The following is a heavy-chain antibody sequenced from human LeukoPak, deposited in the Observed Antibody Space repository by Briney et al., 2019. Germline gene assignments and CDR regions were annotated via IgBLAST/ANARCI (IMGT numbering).Heavy chain of an antibody. CDR3: AKDSSTQPHDYSNYGEWWD. CDR2: ISSSSRYT. V-gene: IGHV3-21*04. Sequence: KPGGSLRLSCTASGFTFSSYSMNWVRQAPGKGLEWVSSISSSSRYTYYADSVKGRFTISRDDGKNSLYLQMNSLRAEDTAVYYCAKDSSTQPHDYSNYGEWWDWGQGTLVTVSS. D-gene: IGHD4-11*01. CDR1: GFTFSSYS. J-gene: IGHJ4*02.